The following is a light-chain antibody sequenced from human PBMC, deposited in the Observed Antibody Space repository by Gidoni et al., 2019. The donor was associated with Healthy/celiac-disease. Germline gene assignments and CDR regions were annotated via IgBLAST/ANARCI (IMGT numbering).Light chain of an antibody. V-gene: IGKV1-33*01. CDR1: QDISNY. Sequence: DLQITQSPSSLSASVGDSVTITCQASQDISNYLNWYQQKPGKAPKLLIYDASNLETGVPSRFSGSGSGTDFTFTISSLQPEDIATYYCQQYDNLPYTFGQGTKLEIK. J-gene: IGKJ2*01. CDR3: QQYDNLPYT. CDR2: DAS.